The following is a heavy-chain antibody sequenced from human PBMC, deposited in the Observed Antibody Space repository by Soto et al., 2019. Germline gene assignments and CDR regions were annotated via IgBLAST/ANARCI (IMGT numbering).Heavy chain of an antibody. CDR1: GFTFSSYG. V-gene: IGHV3-30*18. D-gene: IGHD5-18*01. CDR3: AKDTDRGYSYGKPYYYYGMDV. J-gene: IGHJ6*02. CDR2: ISYDGSNK. Sequence: QVQLVESGGGVVQPGRSLRLSCAASGFTFSSYGMHWVRQAPGKGLEWVAVISYDGSNKYYADSVKGRFTISRDNSKNTLYLQMNSLRAEDTAVYYCAKDTDRGYSYGKPYYYYGMDVWGQGTTVTASS.